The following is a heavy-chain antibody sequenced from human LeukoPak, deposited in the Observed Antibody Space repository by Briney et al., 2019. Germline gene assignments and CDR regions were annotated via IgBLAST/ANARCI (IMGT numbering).Heavy chain of an antibody. CDR3: ARGVYIAAAQYAY. J-gene: IGHJ4*02. Sequence: SETLSLTCTVSGGSISSYYWSWIRQPPGKGLEWVGYIYYSGTTKYNPSLKSRVSISVDTSKNQFSLKLSSVTAAVTAVYYCARGVYIAAAQYAYWGQGTLVTVSS. CDR1: GGSISSYY. D-gene: IGHD6-13*01. V-gene: IGHV4-59*01. CDR2: IYYSGTT.